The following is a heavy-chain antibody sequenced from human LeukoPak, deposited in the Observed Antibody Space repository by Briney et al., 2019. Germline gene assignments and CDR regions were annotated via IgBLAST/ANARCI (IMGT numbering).Heavy chain of an antibody. CDR1: GFTVSSNY. D-gene: IGHD1-26*01. V-gene: IGHV3-53*01. Sequence: GGSLTLSCSASGFTVSSNYMSWVRQAPGEGLEWVSVIYSGGSTYYADSVKGRFTISRDNSKNTLYLQMNSLRAEDTAVYYCARDIGPRGWFDPWGQGTLVTVSS. J-gene: IGHJ5*02. CDR2: IYSGGST. CDR3: ARDIGPRGWFDP.